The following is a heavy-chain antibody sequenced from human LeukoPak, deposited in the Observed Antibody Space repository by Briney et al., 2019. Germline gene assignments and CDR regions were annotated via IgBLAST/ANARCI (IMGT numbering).Heavy chain of an antibody. CDR1: GYTFSSYA. Sequence: ASVTVSCKASGYTFSSYAMNWVRQAPGQGLEWMGWINTNTGNPTYAQGFTGRFVFSLDTSVSTAYLQISSLQAEDTAVYYCARSNNYGDYLGVGFDYWGQGTLVTVSS. V-gene: IGHV7-4-1*02. D-gene: IGHD4-17*01. J-gene: IGHJ4*02. CDR3: ARSNNYGDYLGVGFDY. CDR2: INTNTGNP.